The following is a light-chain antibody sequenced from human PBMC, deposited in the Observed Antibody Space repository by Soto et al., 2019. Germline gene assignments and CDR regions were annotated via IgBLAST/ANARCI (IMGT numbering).Light chain of an antibody. CDR3: SSYAGNNKYV. CDR2: EVS. Sequence: QSALTQPPSASGSLGQSVTISCTGTSSDVGGYNYVSWYQQHPGKAPKLMISEVSKRPSGVPDRFSGSKSGNAASLPVSGLQAEDEADYYCSSYAGNNKYVFGAGTKLTVL. V-gene: IGLV2-8*01. CDR1: SSDVGGYNY. J-gene: IGLJ1*01.